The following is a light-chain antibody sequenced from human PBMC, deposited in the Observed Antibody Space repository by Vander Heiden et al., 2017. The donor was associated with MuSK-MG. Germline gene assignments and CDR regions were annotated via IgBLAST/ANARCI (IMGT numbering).Light chain of an antibody. Sequence: SYELTQPPHVLVSPGQPAQITSSGDELPKQFSYWYQKKPGQAPVVMIYKDTQRPSGIPERFSGSISGTTVTLTISGVQAEDEADYYCQSADSSGSYVIFGGGTRLTVL. CDR3: QSADSSGSYVI. V-gene: IGLV3-25*03. CDR1: ELPKQF. CDR2: KDT. J-gene: IGLJ2*01.